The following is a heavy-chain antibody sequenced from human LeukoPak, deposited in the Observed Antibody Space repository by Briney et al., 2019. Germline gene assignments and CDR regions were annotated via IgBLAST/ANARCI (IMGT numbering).Heavy chain of an antibody. CDR3: ARFDFWSGFRY. Sequence: SETLSLTCNVSGDSINSGSYYWAWIRQPPGKGLEWIGSIYYSGTTYYNPSFKSRVTTSVDTSKNRFSLRLSSVTAADTALYYCARFDFWSGFRYWGQGTLVTVSS. V-gene: IGHV4-39*07. J-gene: IGHJ4*02. CDR1: GDSINSGSYY. CDR2: IYYSGTT. D-gene: IGHD3-3*01.